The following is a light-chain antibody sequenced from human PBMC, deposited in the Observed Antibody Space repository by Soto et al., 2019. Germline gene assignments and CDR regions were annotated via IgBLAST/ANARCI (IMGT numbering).Light chain of an antibody. CDR1: QAISNY. Sequence: DIQMTQSPSSLSASVGDRVTITCRASQAISNYLAWYQQRPVKVPKLLIYGASTLQSGVPSRFSGSGSGTDFTLTISSLQPEDVATYYCQRYNTAPLTFGGGTKVEIK. CDR3: QRYNTAPLT. CDR2: GAS. V-gene: IGKV1-27*01. J-gene: IGKJ4*01.